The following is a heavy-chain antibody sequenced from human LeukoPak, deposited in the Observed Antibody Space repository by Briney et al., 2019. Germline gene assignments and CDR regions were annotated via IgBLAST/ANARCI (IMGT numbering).Heavy chain of an antibody. Sequence: GGSLRLSCAASGFTFSSCAMSWVRQAPGRGLEWVSGISGSGGSTYYADSVKGRFTISRDNSKNTLYLRMNSLRAEDTAVYYCAKEYSSSSNDYWGQGTLVTVSS. J-gene: IGHJ4*02. CDR3: AKEYSSSSNDY. CDR1: GFTFSSCA. V-gene: IGHV3-23*01. D-gene: IGHD6-6*01. CDR2: ISGSGGST.